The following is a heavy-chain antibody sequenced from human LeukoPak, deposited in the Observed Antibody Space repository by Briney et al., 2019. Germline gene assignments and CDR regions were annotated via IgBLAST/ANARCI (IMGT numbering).Heavy chain of an antibody. CDR2: IRYDGSNK. J-gene: IGHJ3*02. V-gene: IGHV3-30*02. D-gene: IGHD1-1*01. CDR3: AKDRAGTTWNAFDI. CDR1: GFTFSSYG. Sequence: GGSLRLSCAASGFTFSSYGMHWVRQAPGKGLEWVAFIRYDGSNKYYADSVKGRFTISRDNSKNTLYLQMNSLRAEDTAVYYCAKDRAGTTWNAFDIWGQGTMVTVSS.